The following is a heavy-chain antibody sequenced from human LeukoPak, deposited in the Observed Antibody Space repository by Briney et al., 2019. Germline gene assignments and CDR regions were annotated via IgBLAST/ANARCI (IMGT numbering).Heavy chain of an antibody. CDR3: ARGAAGAFDY. Sequence: PGGSLRLSCAASGFTFSSYSMSWVRQAPGKGLEWVAVISYDGSNKYYADSVKGRFTISRDNSKNTLYLQMNSLRAEDTAVYYCARGAAGAFDYWGQGTLVTVSS. CDR1: GFTFSSYS. V-gene: IGHV3-30-3*01. CDR2: ISYDGSNK. J-gene: IGHJ4*02. D-gene: IGHD6-13*01.